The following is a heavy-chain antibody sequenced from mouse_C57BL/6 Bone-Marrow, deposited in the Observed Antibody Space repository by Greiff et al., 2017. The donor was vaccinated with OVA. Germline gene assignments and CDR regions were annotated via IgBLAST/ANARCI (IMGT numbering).Heavy chain of an antibody. J-gene: IGHJ2*01. V-gene: IGHV1-15*01. CDR3: TRSYSNYGDFDY. D-gene: IGHD2-5*01. CDR1: GYTFPDYE. Sequence: QVQLQQSGAELVRPGASVTLSCQASGYTFPDYEMHWVKQTPVHGLEWIGAIDPETGGTAYNQKFKGKAILTADKSSSTAYMELRSLTSEDSAVYYCTRSYSNYGDFDYWGQGTTLTVSS. CDR2: IDPETGGT.